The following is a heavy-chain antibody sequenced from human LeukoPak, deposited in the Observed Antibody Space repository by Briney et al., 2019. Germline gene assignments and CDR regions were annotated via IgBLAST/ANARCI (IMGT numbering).Heavy chain of an antibody. CDR3: ARGITMVRGVIMPKNYFDY. J-gene: IGHJ4*02. D-gene: IGHD3-10*01. CDR2: INTNSGGT. V-gene: IGHV1-2*02. CDR1: GYTFTCYH. Sequence: ASVKVSRKGSGYTFTCYHMDLVGQARGQGLEWVGGINTNSGGTNYAQKFQGRVTMTRDTSISTAYMELSRLRSDDTAVYYCARGITMVRGVIMPKNYFDYWGQGTLVTVSS.